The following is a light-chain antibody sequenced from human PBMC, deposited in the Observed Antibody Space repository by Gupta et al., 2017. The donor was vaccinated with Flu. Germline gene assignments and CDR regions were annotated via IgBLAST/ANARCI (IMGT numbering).Light chain of an antibody. CDR3: QHDNNSPLYN. V-gene: IGKV3-15*01. J-gene: IGKJ2*01. CDR1: QSVSSN. CDR2: GAA. Sequence: ELVMTHSTATLSVSPGERATLPCRASQSVSSNLAWYQQKLGQAPRLLIYGAATRATGITARFRGSGCGTEVTLTISSLQTEDLAVYYFQHDNNSPLYNLGQGTKLEIK.